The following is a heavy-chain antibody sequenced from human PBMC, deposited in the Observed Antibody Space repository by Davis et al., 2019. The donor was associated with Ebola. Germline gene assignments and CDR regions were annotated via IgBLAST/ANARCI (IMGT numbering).Heavy chain of an antibody. J-gene: IGHJ3*02. CDR1: GFTFSSYW. CDR3: ARDYPGWELLNDAFDI. Sequence: ESLKIPCAASGFTFSSYWMSWVRQAPGKGLEWVANIKQEGSEIYYVDSVKGRFTISRDNAKNSLYLQMNSLRAEDTAVYYCARDYPGWELLNDAFDIWGQGTMVTVSS. V-gene: IGHV3-7*03. D-gene: IGHD1-26*01. CDR2: IKQEGSEI.